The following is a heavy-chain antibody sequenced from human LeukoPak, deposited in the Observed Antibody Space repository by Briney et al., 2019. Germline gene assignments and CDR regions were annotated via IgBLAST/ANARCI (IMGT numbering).Heavy chain of an antibody. CDR1: GFIFSNVW. D-gene: IGHD3-9*01. V-gene: IGHV3-15*01. CDR3: TTSPLRYFDWTYDY. CDR2: IRSEIDGGTT. J-gene: IGHJ4*02. Sequence: GGSLRLSCAGSGFIFSNVWISWVRQAPGEGLEWIGHIRSEIDGGTTELAAPAKGRFTISRDDSRNTLYLHMNSLKTEDTAVYFCTTSPLRYFDWTYDYWGRGTLVTVSS.